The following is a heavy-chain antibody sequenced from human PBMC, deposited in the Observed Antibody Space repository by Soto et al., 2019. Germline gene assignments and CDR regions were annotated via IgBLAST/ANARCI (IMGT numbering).Heavy chain of an antibody. Sequence: GSLRLSCAASGFTVSSNYMSWVRQAPGKGLEWVSVIYSGGSTYYADSVKGRFTTSRDNSKNTLYLQMNSLRAEDTAVYYCARDRWNANWFDPWGQGTLVTVSS. CDR2: IYSGGST. CDR1: GFTVSSNY. J-gene: IGHJ5*02. D-gene: IGHD1-1*01. CDR3: ARDRWNANWFDP. V-gene: IGHV3-53*01.